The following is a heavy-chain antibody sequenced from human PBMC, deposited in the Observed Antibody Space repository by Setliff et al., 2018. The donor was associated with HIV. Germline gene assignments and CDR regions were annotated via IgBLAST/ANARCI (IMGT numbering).Heavy chain of an antibody. CDR2: ISYHGIT. V-gene: IGHV4-59*08. CDR1: GGSMKNYY. CDR3: ARHRPWEVDVFDI. D-gene: IGHD1-26*01. J-gene: IGHJ3*02. Sequence: PSETLSLTCSVSGGSMKNYYWSWIRQPPRKGLEWVGYISYHGITTYNTSLKSRVTISADTSKNKFSLKLTSVTAADTAVYYCARHRPWEVDVFDIWGQGTMVTVSS.